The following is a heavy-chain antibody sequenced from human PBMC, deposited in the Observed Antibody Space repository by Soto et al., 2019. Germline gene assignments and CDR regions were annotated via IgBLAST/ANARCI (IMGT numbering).Heavy chain of an antibody. CDR2: MYYSGSP. J-gene: IGHJ5*02. CDR3: VRQTWQQLIRGGWFDP. CDR1: GGSISSNSHY. Sequence: QVQLQESGPGLVKPAETLSLTCTVSGGSISSNSHYWGWIRQPPGEGLEWIGSMYYSGSPHYNPSLNSRFNMYVDMSTNQLSLKVSSVTAADTAVYYCVRQTWQQLIRGGWFDPWGQGILVTVSS. V-gene: IGHV4-39*01. D-gene: IGHD6-13*01.